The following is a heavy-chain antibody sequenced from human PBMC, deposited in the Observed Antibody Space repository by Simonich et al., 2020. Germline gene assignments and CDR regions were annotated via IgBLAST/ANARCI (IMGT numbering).Heavy chain of an antibody. V-gene: IGHV4-38-2*01. CDR2: IYHSGRT. Sequence: QVQLQESGPGLVKPSETLSLTCAVSGYSISSVYYWGWIRQPPGKGLEWIGSIYHSGRTYYNPSLKSRVTISVDTSKNQFSLKLSSVTAADTAVYYCARGLTGDYWGQGTLVTVSS. J-gene: IGHJ4*02. D-gene: IGHD7-27*01. CDR1: GYSISSVYY. CDR3: ARGLTGDY.